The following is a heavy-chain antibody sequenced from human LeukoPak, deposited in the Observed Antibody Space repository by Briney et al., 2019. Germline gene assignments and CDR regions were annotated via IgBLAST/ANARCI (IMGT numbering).Heavy chain of an antibody. J-gene: IGHJ6*02. CDR3: ARRSDGSGSYYDYYYYGMDV. CDR2: IIPILGIA. D-gene: IGHD3-10*01. V-gene: IGHV1-69*04. Sequence: ASVKVSCKASGGTFSSYAISWVRQAPGQGLEWMGRIIPILGIANYAQKFQGRVTITADKSTSTAYMELGSLRSEDTAVYYCARRSDGSGSYYDYYYYGMDVWGQGTTVTVSS. CDR1: GGTFSSYA.